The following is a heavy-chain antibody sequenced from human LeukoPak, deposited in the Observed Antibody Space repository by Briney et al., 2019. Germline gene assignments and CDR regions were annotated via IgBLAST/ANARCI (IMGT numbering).Heavy chain of an antibody. D-gene: IGHD3-16*01. J-gene: IGHJ4*02. CDR1: GGTFNRYA. CDR3: ARVGGEQLDDY. Sequence: EKVLYKASGGTFNRYAIRWVPQAPGQGLEGMGWISAYNGNTNYAQKLQGRVTMTTDTSTSTAYMELRSLRSDDTAVYYCARVGGEQLDDYWGQGTLVTVSS. V-gene: IGHV1-18*01. CDR2: ISAYNGNT.